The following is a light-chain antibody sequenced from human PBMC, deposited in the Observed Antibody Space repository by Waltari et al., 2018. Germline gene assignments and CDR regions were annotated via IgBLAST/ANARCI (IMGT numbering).Light chain of an antibody. Sequence: IVMTLTPLSLRLTPRAPASLPCVSSQRLLHSNANTYLHLYLQKPGQSPQLLIYGCSNRDSGVADSVSGSGSGTEITLKIRKVEVEDVGVDYCVQVIAFPVTFGGGTKVEIK. J-gene: IGKJ4*01. CDR1: QRLLHSNANTY. CDR2: GCS. CDR3: VQVIAFPVT. V-gene: IGKV2-40*01.